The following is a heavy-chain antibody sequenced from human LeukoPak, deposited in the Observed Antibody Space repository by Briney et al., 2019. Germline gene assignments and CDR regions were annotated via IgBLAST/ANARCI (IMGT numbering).Heavy chain of an antibody. CDR2: VYYSETT. Sequence: SETVSLTCTVSGGSISSYCWSWIRQPPGKGLDWIGYVYYSETTNYNPSLKSRVTISVDTSKNQFSLKLNSVTAADTAVYYCARAAGGVTMIRGIIGYYGMDVWGQGTTVTVSS. CDR3: ARAAGGVTMIRGIIGYYGMDV. D-gene: IGHD3-10*01. V-gene: IGHV4-59*01. J-gene: IGHJ6*02. CDR1: GGSISSYC.